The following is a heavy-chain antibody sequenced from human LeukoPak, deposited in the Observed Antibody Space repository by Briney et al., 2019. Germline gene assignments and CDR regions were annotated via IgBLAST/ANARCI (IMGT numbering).Heavy chain of an antibody. CDR1: GGAISSYY. Sequence: SETLSLTCTVSGGAISSYYWGWIRQPPGKGLEWIGYVYYSGSTNYNPSLKSRVTILIDTSKNHFSLTLSSVTAADTAVYYCTRSDGYGLVGIWGQGTMVTVSS. V-gene: IGHV4-59*12. CDR2: VYYSGST. J-gene: IGHJ3*01. CDR3: TRSDGYGLVGI. D-gene: IGHD3-10*01.